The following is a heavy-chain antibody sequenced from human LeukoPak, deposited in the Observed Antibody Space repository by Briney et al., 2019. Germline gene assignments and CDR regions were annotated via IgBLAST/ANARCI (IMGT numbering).Heavy chain of an antibody. CDR1: GFTFSNAW. CDR3: TSPPSYTVTKGIHPLANWFDP. Sequence: EGSLRLSCAASGFTFSNAWMSWVRQAPGKGLVWVGRIESKTDGGTTDYAAPVKVRFTISRDDSKNTLYLQMNSLKTEDTAVYYCTSPPSYTVTKGIHPLANWFDPWGQGTLVTVSS. CDR2: IESKTDGGTT. J-gene: IGHJ5*02. V-gene: IGHV3-15*04. D-gene: IGHD4-17*01.